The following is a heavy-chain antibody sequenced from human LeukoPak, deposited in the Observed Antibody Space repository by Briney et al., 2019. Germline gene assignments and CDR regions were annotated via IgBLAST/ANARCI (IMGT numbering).Heavy chain of an antibody. J-gene: IGHJ4*02. Sequence: GGSLRLSCAASGFTFTNYAMSWVRQAPGKGLEWVSGISGNGGDTYYADSVKGRFTISRDNSKKTTNLQMNSLRAEDTALYYCARDDGAYSSSWYDFDYWGQGTLVTVSS. V-gene: IGHV3-23*01. D-gene: IGHD6-13*01. CDR1: GFTFTNYA. CDR3: ARDDGAYSSSWYDFDY. CDR2: ISGNGGDT.